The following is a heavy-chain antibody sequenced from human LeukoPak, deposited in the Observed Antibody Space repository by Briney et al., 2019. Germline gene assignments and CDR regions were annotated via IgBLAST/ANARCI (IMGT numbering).Heavy chain of an antibody. Sequence: GGSLRLSCAASGSTFSSYAMHWVRQAPGKGLEWVAVISYDGSNKYYADSVKGRFTISRDNSKNTLYLQMNSLRAEDTAVYCCARSWLVLKDFDYWGQGTLVTVSS. CDR2: ISYDGSNK. V-gene: IGHV3-30-3*01. J-gene: IGHJ4*02. D-gene: IGHD6-19*01. CDR3: ARSWLVLKDFDY. CDR1: GSTFSSYA.